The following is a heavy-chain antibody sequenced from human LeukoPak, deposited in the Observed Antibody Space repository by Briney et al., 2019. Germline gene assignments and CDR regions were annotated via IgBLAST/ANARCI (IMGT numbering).Heavy chain of an antibody. D-gene: IGHD1-26*01. CDR1: GFTFSSYE. CDR3: ARDLSRTGATTWGYYYYGMDV. J-gene: IGHJ6*02. CDR2: ISSSGSTI. Sequence: PGGSLRLSCAASGFTFSSYEMNWVRQAPGQGLEWVSYISSSGSTIYYADSVKGRFTISRDNAKNSLYLQMNSLRAEDTAVYYCARDLSRTGATTWGYYYYGMDVWGQGTTVTVSS. V-gene: IGHV3-48*03.